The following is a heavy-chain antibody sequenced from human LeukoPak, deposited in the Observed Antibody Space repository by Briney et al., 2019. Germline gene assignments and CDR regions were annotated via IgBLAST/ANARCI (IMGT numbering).Heavy chain of an antibody. CDR1: GGSFSGYY. Sequence: SETLSLTCAVYGGSFSGYYWSWIRQPPGKGLEWIGEINHSGSTNYNPSLKSRVTISVDTSKNQFSLKLSSVTAADTAVYYCARSLGGSYLSVDYWGQGTLVTVSS. D-gene: IGHD1-26*01. J-gene: IGHJ4*02. CDR3: ARSLGGSYLSVDY. V-gene: IGHV4-34*01. CDR2: INHSGST.